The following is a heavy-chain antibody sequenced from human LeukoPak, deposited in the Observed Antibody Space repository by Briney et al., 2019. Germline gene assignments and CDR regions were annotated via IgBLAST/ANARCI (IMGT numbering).Heavy chain of an antibody. D-gene: IGHD3-22*01. CDR2: ISGRSGTT. J-gene: IGHJ5*02. Sequence: GGSLRLSCAASGFTFSSYAMSWVRQAPGKGLEWVSAISGRSGTTYYADSVKGRFTISRDNSKNTVYLQMNSLRAEDTAVYYCVKGPYHYDSSGYSRRWFDPWGQGTLVTVSS. V-gene: IGHV3-23*01. CDR1: GFTFSSYA. CDR3: VKGPYHYDSSGYSRRWFDP.